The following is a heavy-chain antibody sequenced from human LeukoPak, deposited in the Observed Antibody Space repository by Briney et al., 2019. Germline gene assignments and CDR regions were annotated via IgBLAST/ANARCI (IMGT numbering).Heavy chain of an antibody. CDR2: INPSGGST. D-gene: IGHD6-19*01. V-gene: IGHV1-46*01. J-gene: IGHJ5*02. CDR3: ARDYLAVAGTLLGWFDP. CDR1: GYTFTSYY. Sequence: ASVKVSCKASGYTFTSYYMHWVRQAPGQGLEWMGIINPSGGSTSYAQKFQGSVTITADEFTSTAYMELSSLRSEDTAVYYCARDYLAVAGTLLGWFDPWGQGTLVTVSS.